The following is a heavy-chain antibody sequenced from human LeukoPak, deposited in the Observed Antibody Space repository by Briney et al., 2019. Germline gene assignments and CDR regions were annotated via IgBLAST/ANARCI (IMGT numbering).Heavy chain of an antibody. V-gene: IGHV4-59*01. Sequence: SETLSLTCSVSGGSINSYYWSWIRQSPGKGLEWLGYIHYSGSTNYNPSLKSRVTISVDTSKNQFSLKVSSVTAADTAVYYCARGRQRMVRGVIGSETNYYYSNYMDVWGKGTTVTISS. CDR1: GGSINSYY. J-gene: IGHJ6*03. CDR3: ARGRQRMVRGVIGSETNYYYSNYMDV. CDR2: IHYSGST. D-gene: IGHD3-10*01.